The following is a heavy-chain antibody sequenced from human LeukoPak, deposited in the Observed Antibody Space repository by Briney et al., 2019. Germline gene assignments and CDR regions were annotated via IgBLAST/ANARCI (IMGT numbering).Heavy chain of an antibody. J-gene: IGHJ4*02. Sequence: GGSLRLSCAASGFIFSSYVMTWVRQAPGKGLEWVSAISASGGSTYYADSAKGRFTISRDNSKNTLYLQMNSLRVEDTAVYHCANDRPSWGQGTLVTVSS. CDR3: ANDRPS. CDR1: GFIFSSYV. CDR2: ISASGGST. V-gene: IGHV3-23*01.